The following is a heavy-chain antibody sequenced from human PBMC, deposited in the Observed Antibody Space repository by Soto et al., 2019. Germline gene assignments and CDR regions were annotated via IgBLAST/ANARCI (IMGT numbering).Heavy chain of an antibody. V-gene: IGHV1-46*01. Sequence: GASVKVSCKASGYTFTRYYIHWVRQAPGQGLEWMGIINPRGGSTTYAQKFQGRVTLTSDTSTSTAYMELRSLRSDDTAVYYCARGWELQSREDYLLSWFDPWGQGTLVTVSS. CDR2: INPRGGST. J-gene: IGHJ5*02. D-gene: IGHD1-26*01. CDR1: GYTFTRYY. CDR3: ARGWELQSREDYLLSWFDP.